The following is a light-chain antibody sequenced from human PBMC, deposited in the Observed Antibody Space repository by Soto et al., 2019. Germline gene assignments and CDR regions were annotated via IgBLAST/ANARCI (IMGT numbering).Light chain of an antibody. Sequence: DIQMTQSPSTLSASVGDRVTITCRASQSITTWLAWYQQKPGKAPNLLISKASNLESGVPSRFSGSGSGTEFPLTISSLQRDDFATYYCQQYETYYTFGQGTKLEIK. CDR3: QQYETYYT. J-gene: IGKJ2*01. CDR2: KAS. CDR1: QSITTW. V-gene: IGKV1-5*03.